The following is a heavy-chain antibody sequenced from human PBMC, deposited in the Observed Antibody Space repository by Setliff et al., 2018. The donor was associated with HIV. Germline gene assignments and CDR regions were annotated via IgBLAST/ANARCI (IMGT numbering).Heavy chain of an antibody. CDR1: GFAFSDFS. Sequence: PGESLRLSCVASGFAFSDFSMFWARQAPGKGLEWVAVISFDGSHKYYADSLKGRFTISRDNSINTIYLQMNSLRTEDTAVYYCAKSRTIYGEVIIQWAYMDVWGQGTTVTVSS. V-gene: IGHV3-30*04. J-gene: IGHJ6*02. CDR3: AKSRTIYGEVIIQWAYMDV. D-gene: IGHD3-3*01. CDR2: ISFDGSHK.